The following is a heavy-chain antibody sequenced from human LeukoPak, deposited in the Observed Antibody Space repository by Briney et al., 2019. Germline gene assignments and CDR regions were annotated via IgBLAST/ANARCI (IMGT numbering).Heavy chain of an antibody. CDR1: GGSFSGYY. CDR2: INHSGIT. Sequence: KPSETQSLTCAVYGGSFSGYYWSWIRQPPGKGLEWIGEINHSGITNYNPSLKSRVTISVDTSKNQFSLKLSSVTAADTAVYYCARSRRETYCSSTSCAKYYFDYWGQGTLVTVSS. V-gene: IGHV4-34*01. J-gene: IGHJ4*02. D-gene: IGHD2-2*01. CDR3: ARSRRETYCSSTSCAKYYFDY.